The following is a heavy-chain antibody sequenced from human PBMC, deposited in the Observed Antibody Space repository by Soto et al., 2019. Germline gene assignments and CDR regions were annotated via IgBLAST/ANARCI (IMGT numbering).Heavy chain of an antibody. D-gene: IGHD3-3*01. J-gene: IGHJ6*03. CDR2: IRNKANSYTT. Sequence: GGSLRLSCAASGFTFSDHYMDWVRQAPGRGLEWIGRIRNKANSYTTEYAASVKGRFTISRDDSKNSLYLQMDSLKIEDTAVYYCTRAGVLTTPYYTDVWGKGTTVTVSS. CDR1: GFTFSDHY. CDR3: TRAGVLTTPYYTDV. V-gene: IGHV3-72*01.